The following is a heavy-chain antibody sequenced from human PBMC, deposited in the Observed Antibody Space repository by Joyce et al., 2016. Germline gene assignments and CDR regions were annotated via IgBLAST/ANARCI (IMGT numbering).Heavy chain of an antibody. CDR3: ARGPRSNWGLVWFDP. J-gene: IGHJ5*02. CDR2: INHSGST. V-gene: IGHV4-34*01. Sequence: QVQLQQWGAGLLKPSETLSLTCAVYGGSFSGYYWSWIRQPPGKGLEWIGEINHSGSTNYTPSIKSRVTISVDTSKNQFSLKLSSVTAADTAVYYCARGPRSNWGLVWFDPWGQGTLVTVSS. D-gene: IGHD7-27*01. CDR1: GGSFSGYY.